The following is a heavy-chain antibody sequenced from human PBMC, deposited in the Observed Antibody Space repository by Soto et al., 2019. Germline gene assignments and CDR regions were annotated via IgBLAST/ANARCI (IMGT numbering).Heavy chain of an antibody. V-gene: IGHV1-18*01. CDR2: ISAYNGNT. Sequence: VKVSCKASGYTFTSYGISWVRQAPGQGLEWMGWISAYNGNTNYAQKLQGRVTMTTDTSTSTAYMELRSLRSDDAAVYYCARDSSGRGAFDIWGQGTMVTVSS. CDR1: GYTFTSYG. J-gene: IGHJ3*02. D-gene: IGHD3-22*01. CDR3: ARDSSGRGAFDI.